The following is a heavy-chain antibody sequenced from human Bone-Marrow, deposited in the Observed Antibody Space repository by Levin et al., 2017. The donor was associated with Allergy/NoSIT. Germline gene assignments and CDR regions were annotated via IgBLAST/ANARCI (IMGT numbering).Heavy chain of an antibody. CDR1: EYTFTYRY. D-gene: IGHD3-22*01. CDR3: ARSPLYDNTDYHITT. V-gene: IGHV1-45*02. Sequence: ASVKVSCTASEYTFTYRYLHWVRQAPGQGLESLGWITIYNGQTRYSPKFQGRVTITRESSLSTVYMELHSLRSEDTAIYYCARSPLYDNTDYHITTWGQGTLVTVSS. J-gene: IGHJ4*02. CDR2: ITIYNGQT.